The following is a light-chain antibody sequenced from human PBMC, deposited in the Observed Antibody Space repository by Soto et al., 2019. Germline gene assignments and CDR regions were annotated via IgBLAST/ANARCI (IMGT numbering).Light chain of an antibody. CDR2: ATS. CDR1: QDINGY. Sequence: DIQMTQSPSSLSASVGDRVTITCRASQDINGYLNWYQQKPGKAPKLLMYATSSLQSGVPLRVSGSESGTDFTLALSSVQPEDTATYYCQRSYSISLTCGGGTKVEI. J-gene: IGKJ4*01. V-gene: IGKV1-39*01. CDR3: QRSYSISLT.